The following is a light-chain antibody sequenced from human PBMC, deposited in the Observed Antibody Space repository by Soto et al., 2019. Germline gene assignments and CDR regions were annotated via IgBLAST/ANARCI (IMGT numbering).Light chain of an antibody. V-gene: IGKV1-5*03. Sequence: DIQMTQSSSTLSASVGDRVTITCRASQSISYWLAWYQQKPGKAPKLLIYKASILESGVPSRFSGRGSGTEFTLTISSLQPDDFATYYCQKYNSLLYTFGQGTKVEIK. J-gene: IGKJ2*01. CDR2: KAS. CDR3: QKYNSLLYT. CDR1: QSISYW.